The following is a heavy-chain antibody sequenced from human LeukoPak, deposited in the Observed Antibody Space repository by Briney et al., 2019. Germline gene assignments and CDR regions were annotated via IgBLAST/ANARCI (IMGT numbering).Heavy chain of an antibody. CDR2: INPNSGGT. J-gene: IGHJ4*02. CDR3: ARGDLRMKSSGYYPTIQDY. CDR1: GYTFTGYY. Sequence: ASVKVSCKASGYTFTGYYMHWVRQAPGQGLEWMGWINPNSGGTNYAQKFQGRVTMTRDTSISTAYMELSRLRSDDTAVYYCARGDLRMKSSGYYPTIQDYWGQGTLVTVSS. V-gene: IGHV1-2*02. D-gene: IGHD3-22*01.